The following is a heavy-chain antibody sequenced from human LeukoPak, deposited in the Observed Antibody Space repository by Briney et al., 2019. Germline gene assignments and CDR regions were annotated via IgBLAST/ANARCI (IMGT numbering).Heavy chain of an antibody. CDR3: ARVKYYYDSSGYYYMD. V-gene: IGHV4-61*01. D-gene: IGHD3-22*01. CDR2: IYYSGST. CDR1: GGSISSSSYY. Sequence: SETLSLTCTVSGGSISSSSYYWTWIRQPPWKGLEWIGYIYYSGSTQYNPSLKSRVTISLDTSKNQFSLKLTSVTAADTAVYYCARVKYYYDSSGYYYMDWGQGTLVTVSS. J-gene: IGHJ4*02.